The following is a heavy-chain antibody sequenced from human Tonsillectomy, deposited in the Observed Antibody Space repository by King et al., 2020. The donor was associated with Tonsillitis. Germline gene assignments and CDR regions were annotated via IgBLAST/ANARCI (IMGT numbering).Heavy chain of an antibody. Sequence: QLQESGPGVVKPSETLSLTCTVSGGSISTSDHYWSWIRHPPGKGLEWIGYMYYSGAIFYNPSLSSRITISGGTSENRFSLKLSSVTAADTAVYFCARYVSGSFDDWGQGALVTVSS. CDR2: MYYSGAI. J-gene: IGHJ4*02. CDR1: GGSISTSDHY. CDR3: ARYVSGSFDD. D-gene: IGHD1-26*01. V-gene: IGHV4-39*01.